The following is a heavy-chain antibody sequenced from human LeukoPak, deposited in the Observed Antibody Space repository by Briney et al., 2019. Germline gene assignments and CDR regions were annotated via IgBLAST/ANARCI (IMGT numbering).Heavy chain of an antibody. D-gene: IGHD3-16*02. J-gene: IGHJ4*02. Sequence: ASVKVSCKASGYTFTCYFMHWVRQAPGQGLEWMGWINPNNGATNFTQKFQGRVTMTRDTSISTAYMELSSLTSDDTAVYYCARAGSYRYADYWGQGTVVTVSS. CDR2: INPNNGAT. CDR1: GYTFTCYF. V-gene: IGHV1-2*02. CDR3: ARAGSYRYADY.